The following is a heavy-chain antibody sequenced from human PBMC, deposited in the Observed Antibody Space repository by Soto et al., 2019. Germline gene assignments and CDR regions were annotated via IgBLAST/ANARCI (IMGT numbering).Heavy chain of an antibody. Sequence: ETPSLTCTVSGGSISSYYWSWIRQPPGKGLEWIGYIYYSGSTNYNPSLKSRVTISVDTSKNQFSLKLSSVTAADTAVYYCARGGYSGYGAYYYYYYMDVWGKGTTVTVSS. V-gene: IGHV4-59*01. CDR2: IYYSGST. CDR3: ARGGYSGYGAYYYYYYMDV. J-gene: IGHJ6*03. D-gene: IGHD5-12*01. CDR1: GGSISSYY.